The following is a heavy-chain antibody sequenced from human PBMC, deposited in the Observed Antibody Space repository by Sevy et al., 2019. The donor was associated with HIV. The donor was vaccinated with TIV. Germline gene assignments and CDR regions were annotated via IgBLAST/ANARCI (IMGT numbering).Heavy chain of an antibody. D-gene: IGHD2-2*01. CDR1: GFTFSSYW. Sequence: GGSRRLSCAASGFTFSSYWMHWVRQAPGKGLVWVSRINSDGSSTSYADSVKGRFTISRDNAKNTLYLQMNSLRAEDTAVYYCARFVVVPAATFDASNDYWGQGTLVTVSS. J-gene: IGHJ4*02. V-gene: IGHV3-74*01. CDR3: ARFVVVPAATFDASNDY. CDR2: INSDGSST.